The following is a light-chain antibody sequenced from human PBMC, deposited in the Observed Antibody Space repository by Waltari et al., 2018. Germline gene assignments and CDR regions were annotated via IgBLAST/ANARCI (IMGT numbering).Light chain of an antibody. V-gene: IGKV3-20*01. Sequence: EIVLTQSPGTLSLSPGERATLSCRASQSVSRALAWYQQKTGQDPRLPIYGSFTRATGVPDMFSASGSGTDFSLTISSLDPEDFAVYYCQHYVKLPVTYGQGTKVEI. CDR1: QSVSRA. J-gene: IGKJ1*01. CDR3: QHYVKLPVT. CDR2: GSF.